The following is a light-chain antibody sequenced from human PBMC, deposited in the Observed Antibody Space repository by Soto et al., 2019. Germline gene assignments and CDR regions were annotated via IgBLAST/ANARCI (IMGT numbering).Light chain of an antibody. CDR2: DTS. Sequence: DIQMTQSPSTLSASVGDRVTITCRASQSISSWLAWYQQKPGKAPKLLIYDTSSLESGVPSRFSGSGSGTEFTLTISSLQPDDFAIYYCQHYSSYWTFGQGTKV. CDR1: QSISSW. J-gene: IGKJ1*01. CDR3: QHYSSYWT. V-gene: IGKV1-5*01.